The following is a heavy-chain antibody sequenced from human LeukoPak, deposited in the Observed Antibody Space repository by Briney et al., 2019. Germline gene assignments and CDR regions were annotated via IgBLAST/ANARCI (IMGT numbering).Heavy chain of an antibody. CDR2: ISYNSGSK. D-gene: IGHD1-14*01. CDR3: ATKLSITIRDGFDI. J-gene: IGHJ3*02. CDR1: GFSFDDSA. Sequence: GMSLRLSCAASGFSFDDSAMHWVRQAPGKGLEWVSGISYNSGSKDYADSVKGRFTISRDNANKSLYLQMNSLRVEDTAVYYCATKLSITIRDGFDIWGQGTMVTVSS. V-gene: IGHV3-9*01.